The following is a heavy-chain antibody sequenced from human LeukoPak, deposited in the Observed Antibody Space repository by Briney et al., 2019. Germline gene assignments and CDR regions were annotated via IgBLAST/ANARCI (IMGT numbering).Heavy chain of an antibody. V-gene: IGHV2-5*02. CDR3: AHRLVAVAAHDLFDY. J-gene: IGHJ4*02. CDR1: GISLSTRGVG. D-gene: IGHD2-15*01. CDR2: IYLDDDN. Sequence: SGPTLIKPTLTLTLTCTFSGISLSTRGVGVGWIRQPPGMALEWLALIYLDDDNRYSASLKSRLTITKHPSKNHVVLTMTNMDPVDTATYYCAHRLVAVAAHDLFDYWGQGTLVTVSS.